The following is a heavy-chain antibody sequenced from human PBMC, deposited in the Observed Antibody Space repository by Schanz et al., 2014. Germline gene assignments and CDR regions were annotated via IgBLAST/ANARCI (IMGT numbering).Heavy chain of an antibody. Sequence: QVQLVQSGSELKKPGASVKVSCKASGYTFTNHYLHWVRQAPGQGLEWMGRISPSSGGTNYAQNFQGRVTMTKDTSINTVYMELSTLTSDDSAVYYCARDRDQWDGNYLDYWGQGTLVTVSS. V-gene: IGHV1-2*06. CDR2: ISPSSGGT. D-gene: IGHD1-26*01. CDR1: GYTFTNHY. CDR3: ARDRDQWDGNYLDY. J-gene: IGHJ4*02.